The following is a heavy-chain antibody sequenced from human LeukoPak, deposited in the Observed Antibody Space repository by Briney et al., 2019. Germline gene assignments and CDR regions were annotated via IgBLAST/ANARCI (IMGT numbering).Heavy chain of an antibody. CDR1: GFTFSDYY. Sequence: GGSLRLSCAASGFTFSDYYMSWIRQAPGKGLEWVSYISSSGSAIYYADSVKGRFTISRDNAKNSLYLQMNSLRAEDTAVYYCARVSSSGWRGLDYWGQGTLVTVSS. V-gene: IGHV3-11*01. CDR2: ISSSGSAI. CDR3: ARVSSSGWRGLDY. D-gene: IGHD6-19*01. J-gene: IGHJ4*02.